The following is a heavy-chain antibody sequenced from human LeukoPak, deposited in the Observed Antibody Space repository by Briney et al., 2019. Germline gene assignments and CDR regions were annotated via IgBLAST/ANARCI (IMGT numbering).Heavy chain of an antibody. Sequence: GESLRISWQGFGYSLNSYWFSRVRQMAGKGLEWMGRIDPSDSYTNYSPSFQGHVTISADKSISTAYLQWSSLKASDTAMYYCARQVGVAAAATRSNCFDPWGQGTLVTVSS. V-gene: IGHV5-10-1*01. D-gene: IGHD6-13*01. J-gene: IGHJ5*02. CDR3: ARQVGVAAAATRSNCFDP. CDR1: GYSLNSYW. CDR2: IDPSDSYT.